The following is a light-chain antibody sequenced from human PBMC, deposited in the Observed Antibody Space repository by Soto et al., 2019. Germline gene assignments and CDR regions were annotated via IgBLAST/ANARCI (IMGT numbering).Light chain of an antibody. CDR2: DAA. Sequence: IQMTQSPSSLSASVGDRVTITCRASQSISSWLAWYQQKPGKAPKLLIFDAASLESEVPSRFSGSGSGTEFTLTISSLQPDDFATYYCQQYNNYSCTVGQATRLESK. J-gene: IGKJ5*01. V-gene: IGKV1-5*01. CDR3: QQYNNYSCT. CDR1: QSISSW.